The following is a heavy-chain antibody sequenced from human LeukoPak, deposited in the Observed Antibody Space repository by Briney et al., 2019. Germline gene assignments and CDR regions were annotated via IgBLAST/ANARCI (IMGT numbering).Heavy chain of an antibody. V-gene: IGHV1-46*01. CDR1: GYTFTSYY. D-gene: IGHD3-22*01. CDR2: INPSGGST. Sequence: RASVKVSCKASGYTFTSYYMHWVRQAPGQGLEWMGIINPSGGSTSYAQKFQGRVTMTRDMSTSTVYMELSSLRSEDTAVYYCARASNYYYDSSGYLDCWGQGTLVTVSS. CDR3: ARASNYYYDSSGYLDC. J-gene: IGHJ4*02.